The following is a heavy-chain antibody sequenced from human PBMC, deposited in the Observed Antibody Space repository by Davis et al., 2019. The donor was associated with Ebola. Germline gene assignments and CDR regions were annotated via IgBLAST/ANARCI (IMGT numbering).Heavy chain of an antibody. CDR1: GYTFISYD. CDR2: ISAYNGNT. J-gene: IGHJ6*02. CDR3: ARLGGDLYYYDMDV. Sequence: ASVKVSCKASGYTFISYDINWVRQAPGQGLEWMGWISAYNGNTNYAQKLQGRVTMTTDTSTSTAYMELRSLRSDDTAVYYCARLGGDLYYYDMDVWGQGTTVTVSS. D-gene: IGHD2-21*02. V-gene: IGHV1-18*01.